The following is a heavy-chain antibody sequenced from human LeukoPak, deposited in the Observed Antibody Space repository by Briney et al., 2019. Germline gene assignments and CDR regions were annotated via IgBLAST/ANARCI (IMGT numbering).Heavy chain of an antibody. CDR2: IYYSGST. D-gene: IGHD3-16*01. J-gene: IGHJ4*02. V-gene: IGHV4-39*01. CDR1: GASISSSSYY. Sequence: SETLSLTCTVSGASISSSSYYWGWIRQPPGKGLEWIGSIYYSGSTYYNPSLKSRVTISVDTSKNQFSLKLSSVTAADTAVYYCARRRIGDYFDYWGQGTLVTVSS. CDR3: ARRRIGDYFDY.